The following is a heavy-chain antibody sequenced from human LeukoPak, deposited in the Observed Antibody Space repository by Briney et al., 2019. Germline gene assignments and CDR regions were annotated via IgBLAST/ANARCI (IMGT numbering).Heavy chain of an antibody. D-gene: IGHD2-2*01. V-gene: IGHV4-61*02. Sequence: SRTLSLTCTVSGDSISSGDYYWSWIRQPAGKGLEWIGRISSSGSTNYNPSLKSRVTISVDTSKNQFSLKLSSVTAADTAVYYCAREGVVVPAAPDVWGKGTTVTVSS. CDR1: GDSISSGDYY. J-gene: IGHJ6*04. CDR2: ISSSGST. CDR3: AREGVVVPAAPDV.